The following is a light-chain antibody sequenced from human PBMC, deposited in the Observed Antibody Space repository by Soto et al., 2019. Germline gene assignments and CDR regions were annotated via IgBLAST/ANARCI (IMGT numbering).Light chain of an antibody. CDR3: SSYTSSSTLLYV. J-gene: IGLJ1*01. V-gene: IGLV2-14*01. Sequence: SALTQPASLSGSPGQSITLSCTGTSSDVGGYNYVSWYQQHPGKAPKLMIYDVSNRPSGVSNRFSGSKSGNTASLTISGLQAEDEADYYCSSYTSSSTLLYVFGTGTKVTVL. CDR2: DVS. CDR1: SSDVGGYNY.